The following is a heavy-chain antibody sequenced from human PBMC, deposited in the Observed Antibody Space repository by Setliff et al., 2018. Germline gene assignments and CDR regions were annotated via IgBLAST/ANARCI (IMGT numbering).Heavy chain of an antibody. D-gene: IGHD3-9*01. CDR2: INPNSAVT. CDR1: GFRFTNFG. J-gene: IGHJ4*02. V-gene: IGHV1-2*06. Sequence: ASVKVSCKTSGFRFTNFGFSWVRQAPGQGLEWLGRINPNSAVTNYAQKFQGRVTMTRDTSISTAYMELSRLRSDEQAVYYCVRQDILTSYYMFDYWGQGTLVTVSS. CDR3: VRQDILTSYYMFDY.